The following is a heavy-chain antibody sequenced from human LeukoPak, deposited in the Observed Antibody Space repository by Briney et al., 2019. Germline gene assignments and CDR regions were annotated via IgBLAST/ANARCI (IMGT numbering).Heavy chain of an antibody. CDR3: ARQTDNSNMNWFDP. D-gene: IGHD4-11*01. CDR1: GGTFSSYA. CDR2: IIPILGIA. Sequence: ASVKVSCKASGGTFSSYAISWVRQAPGQGLEWMGRIIPILGIANYAQKFQGRVTITADKSTSTAYMELNSLRSEDTAVYYCARQTDNSNMNWFDPWGQGTLVTVSS. V-gene: IGHV1-69*04. J-gene: IGHJ5*02.